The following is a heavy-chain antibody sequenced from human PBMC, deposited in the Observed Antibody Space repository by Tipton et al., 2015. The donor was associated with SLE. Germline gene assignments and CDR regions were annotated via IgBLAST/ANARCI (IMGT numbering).Heavy chain of an antibody. V-gene: IGHV4-34*01. J-gene: IGHJ4*02. Sequence: TLSLTCAVYGGSFSGYYWSWIRQPPGKGLEWIGEINHSGSTNYNPSLKSRVTISVDTSKNRFSLKLSSVTAADTAVYYCARGIAAFPYYWGQGTLVTVSS. CDR2: INHSGST. CDR1: GGSFSGYY. D-gene: IGHD6-13*01. CDR3: ARGIAAFPYY.